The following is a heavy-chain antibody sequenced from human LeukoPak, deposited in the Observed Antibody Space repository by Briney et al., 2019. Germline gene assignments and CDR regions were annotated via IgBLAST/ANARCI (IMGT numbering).Heavy chain of an antibody. V-gene: IGHV3-23*01. Sequence: GGSLTLSCAASGFTFSSYAMSWLRQAPGKGLEWVSAISGSGGSTYYAHSVKGRFTISTDNSKNTLYLQMHSLRAADTALYYCAKDPRRAYYYSSWSHNDYWGQGTLVTVSS. CDR3: AKDPRRAYYYSSWSHNDY. J-gene: IGHJ4*02. CDR2: ISGSGGST. D-gene: IGHD3-10*01. CDR1: GFTFSSYA.